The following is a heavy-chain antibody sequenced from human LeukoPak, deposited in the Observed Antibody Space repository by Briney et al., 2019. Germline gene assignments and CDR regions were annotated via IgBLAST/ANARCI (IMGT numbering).Heavy chain of an antibody. CDR2: IDWDDDK. D-gene: IGHD5-18*01. J-gene: IGHJ6*04. CDR1: GFSLSTSGMC. CDR3: ARIRVDTAMVYYYYGMDV. V-gene: IGHV2-70*01. Sequence: SGPTLVNPTQTLTPTCTFSGFSLSTSGMCVSWIRQPPGKALEWLALIDWDDDKYYSTSLKTRLTISKDTSKNQVVLTMTNMDPVDTATYYCARIRVDTAMVYYYYGMDVWGKGTTVTVSS.